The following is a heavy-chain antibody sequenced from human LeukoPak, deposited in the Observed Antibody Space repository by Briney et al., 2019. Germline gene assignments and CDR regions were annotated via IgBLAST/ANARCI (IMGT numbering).Heavy chain of an antibody. CDR3: AKDPITMVRGVIPGYNWFDP. Sequence: PGGSLRLPCAASGFTFSSYAMSWVRQAPGKGLEWVSAISGSGGSTYYADSVKGRFTISRDNSKNTLYLQMNSLRAEDTAVYYCAKDPITMVRGVIPGYNWFDPWGQGTLVTVSS. CDR1: GFTFSSYA. D-gene: IGHD3-10*01. CDR2: ISGSGGST. V-gene: IGHV3-23*01. J-gene: IGHJ5*02.